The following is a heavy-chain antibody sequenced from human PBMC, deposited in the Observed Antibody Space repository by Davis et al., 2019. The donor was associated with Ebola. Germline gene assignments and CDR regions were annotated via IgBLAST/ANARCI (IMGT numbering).Heavy chain of an antibody. D-gene: IGHD3-10*01. V-gene: IGHV3-23*01. CDR2: IGGSGHSA. J-gene: IGHJ3*02. CDR3: ARSNGGAHDGFDI. CDR1: GFTFSSYV. Sequence: GESLKISCVASGFTFSSYVMGWVRQAPGKGLEWVSRIGGSGHSADYGDSVGGRFTISRDNSKNTVYLQMISLRVEDTAVYYCARSNGGAHDGFDIWGQGTMVTVFS.